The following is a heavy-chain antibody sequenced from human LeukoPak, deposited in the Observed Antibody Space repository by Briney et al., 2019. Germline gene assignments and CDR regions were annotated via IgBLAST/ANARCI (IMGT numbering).Heavy chain of an antibody. CDR2: IIPIFGTA. D-gene: IGHD6-6*01. Sequence: ASVKVSCKASGYTFTSYGISWVRQAPGQGLEWMEGIIPIFGTANYAQKFQGRVTITADESTSTAYMELSSLRSEDTAVYYCATGGLSIAARPADYWGQGTLVTVSS. CDR3: ATGGLSIAARPADY. CDR1: GYTFTSYG. J-gene: IGHJ4*02. V-gene: IGHV1-69*13.